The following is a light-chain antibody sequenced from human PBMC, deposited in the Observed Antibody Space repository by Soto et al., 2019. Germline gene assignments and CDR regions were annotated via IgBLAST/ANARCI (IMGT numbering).Light chain of an antibody. J-gene: IGKJ1*01. V-gene: IGKV3-20*01. CDR3: QQYKT. CDR1: QSVSSSY. CDR2: GAS. Sequence: EIVLTQSPGTLSLSPGERATLSCSASQSVSSSYLAWYQQKPGQAPRLLIYGASSRATGIPDRFSGSGSGTDFTLTISRLEPEDFAVYYCQQYKTFGQGTKVDIK.